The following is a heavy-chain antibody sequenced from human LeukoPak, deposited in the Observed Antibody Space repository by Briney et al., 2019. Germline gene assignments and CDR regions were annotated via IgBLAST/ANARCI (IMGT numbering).Heavy chain of an antibody. V-gene: IGHV4-39*01. CDR3: ARSSRELGGYAPWELMPPFDY. CDR1: GGSMSSSSHY. Sequence: SETLSLTCSVSGGSMSSSSHYWGWVRQPPGKELQWIGSLYYSGRTFYTPSLESRVTMSIDTSNNQFSLRMSSVTAADTAVYYCARSSRELGGYAPWELMPPFDYWGQGTLVTVSS. J-gene: IGHJ4*02. CDR2: LYYSGRT. D-gene: IGHD1-7*01.